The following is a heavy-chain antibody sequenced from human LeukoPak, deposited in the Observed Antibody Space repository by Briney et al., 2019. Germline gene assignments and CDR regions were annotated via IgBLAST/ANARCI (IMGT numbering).Heavy chain of an antibody. D-gene: IGHD3-3*01. CDR1: GGSISSGGYY. CDR2: IYYGGST. J-gene: IGHJ4*02. CDR3: ASRYYDFWSGYFDY. Sequence: SQTLSLTCTVSGGSISSGGYYWSWIRQHPGKGLEWIGYIYYGGSTYYNPSLKSRVTISVDTSKNQFSLKLSSVTAADTAVYYCASRYYDFWSGYFDYWGQGTLVTVSS. V-gene: IGHV4-31*03.